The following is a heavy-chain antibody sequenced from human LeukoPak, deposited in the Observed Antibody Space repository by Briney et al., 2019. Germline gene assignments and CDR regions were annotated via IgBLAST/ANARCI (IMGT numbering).Heavy chain of an antibody. D-gene: IGHD3-16*02. CDR2: IKQDGSEK. CDR3: ARDWRVGVWGSYRLILDY. CDR1: GFTFSSYW. J-gene: IGHJ4*02. Sequence: GGSLRLSCAASGFTFSSYWMSWVRQAPGKGLEWVANIKQDGSEKYYVDSLKGRFTISRDNAKNSLYLQMNSLRAKDTAVHYCARDWRVGVWGSYRLILDYWGQGTLVTVSS. V-gene: IGHV3-7*01.